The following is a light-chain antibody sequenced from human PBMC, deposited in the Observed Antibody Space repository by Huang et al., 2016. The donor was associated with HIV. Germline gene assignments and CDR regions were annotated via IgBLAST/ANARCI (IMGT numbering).Light chain of an antibody. CDR3: QQYFDTIPP. CDR1: QGISDS. V-gene: IGKV1-NL1*01. J-gene: IGKJ4*01. Sequence: DIQMTQSPSSLSASVGDRVTITCRASQGISDSLAWYQQKSGRPPKLLVYAASTLESGVPSRFRGSGSGTDHTLTISSLQPEDLATYYCQQYFDTIPPFGGGTKVEIK. CDR2: AAS.